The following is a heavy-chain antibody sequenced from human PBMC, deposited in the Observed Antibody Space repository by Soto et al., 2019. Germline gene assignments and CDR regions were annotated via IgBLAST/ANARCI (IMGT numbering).Heavy chain of an antibody. CDR3: ASALYCSGGSCSFDP. CDR2: IYHSGST. D-gene: IGHD2-15*01. J-gene: IGHJ5*02. CDR1: GGSISSGGYS. V-gene: IGHV4-30-2*02. Sequence: SETLSLTCAVSGGSISSGGYSWSWIRQPPGKGLEWIGYIYHSGSTYYNPSLKSRVTISIDTSKNQFSLKLTSVTAADTAVYYCASALYCSGGSCSFDPWGQGTLVTVS.